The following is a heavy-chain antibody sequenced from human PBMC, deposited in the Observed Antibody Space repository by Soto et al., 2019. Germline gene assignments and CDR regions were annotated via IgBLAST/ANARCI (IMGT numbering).Heavy chain of an antibody. D-gene: IGHD3-3*01. CDR3: ARPSSDYDFWSGPREYFQH. Sequence: GASVKVSCKASGCTFSSYTISWVRQAPGQGLEWMGRIIPILGIANYAQKFQGRVTITADKSTSTAYMELSSLRSEDTAVYYCARPSSDYDFWSGPREYFQHWGQGTLVTVSS. CDR2: IIPILGIA. CDR1: GCTFSSYT. J-gene: IGHJ1*01. V-gene: IGHV1-69*02.